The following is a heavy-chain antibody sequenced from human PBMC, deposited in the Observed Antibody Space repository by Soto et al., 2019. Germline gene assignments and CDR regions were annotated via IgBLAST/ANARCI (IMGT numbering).Heavy chain of an antibody. V-gene: IGHV1-3*01. D-gene: IGHD2-21*02. J-gene: IGHJ4*02. CDR1: GYTVPSHA. Sequence: ASVKVSCKASGYTVPSHAMHWVRQAPGQRLEWMGWINAGNGNTKYSQKFQGRVTITRDTSASTAYMELSSLTSEDTAVYYCARGGGIVVVTAPYDHWGQGTLVTVSS. CDR2: INAGNGNT. CDR3: ARGGGIVVVTAPYDH.